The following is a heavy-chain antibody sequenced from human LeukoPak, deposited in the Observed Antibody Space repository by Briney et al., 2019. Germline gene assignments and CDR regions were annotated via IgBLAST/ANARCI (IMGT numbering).Heavy chain of an antibody. CDR3: ARIKFDYDTVTGYYSNWYFDL. J-gene: IGHJ2*01. CDR1: GYTFTSSN. CDR2: MNPNSGDS. D-gene: IGHD3-9*01. V-gene: IGHV1-8*01. Sequence: ASVKVSCKASGYTFTSSNINWVRQATGQGLEWMGWMNPNSGDSGFAVKFQGRVTMTRNTSISTAYMELSSLTSEDTAVYYCARIKFDYDTVTGYYSNWYFDLWGRGTLVTVSA.